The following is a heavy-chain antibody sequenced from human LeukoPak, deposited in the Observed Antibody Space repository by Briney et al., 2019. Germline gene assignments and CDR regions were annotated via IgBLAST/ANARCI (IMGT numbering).Heavy chain of an antibody. Sequence: GGSLRLSCAASGFDVSSHHMVWVRQAPGKGLEWVSVTYTRGNSYYTDSVKGRFIISRDTSKNTMDLQMNSLRPEDSALYFCARGGRGSAAVVAPRSFDIWGQGTMVAVSS. CDR1: GFDVSSHH. V-gene: IGHV3-53*01. D-gene: IGHD3-22*01. J-gene: IGHJ3*02. CDR3: ARGGRGSAAVVAPRSFDI. CDR2: TYTRGNS.